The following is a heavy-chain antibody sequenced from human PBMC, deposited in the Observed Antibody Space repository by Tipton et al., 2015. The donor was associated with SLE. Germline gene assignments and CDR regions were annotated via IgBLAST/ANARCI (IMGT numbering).Heavy chain of an antibody. CDR2: INWNGGST. CDR3: ARDLGDYYDSSGYRGGMDV. D-gene: IGHD3-22*01. V-gene: IGHV3-20*04. CDR1: GFTFDDYG. Sequence: GSLRLSCAASGFTFDDYGMSWVRQAPGKGLEWVSGINWNGGSTGYADSVKGRFTISRDNAKNSLYLQMNSLRAEDTALYYCARDLGDYYDSSGYRGGMDVWGQGTTVTVSS. J-gene: IGHJ6*02.